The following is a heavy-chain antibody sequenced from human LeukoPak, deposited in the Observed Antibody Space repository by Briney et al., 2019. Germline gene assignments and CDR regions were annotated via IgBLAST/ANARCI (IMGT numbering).Heavy chain of an antibody. Sequence: GASVKVSCKASGYTFTSYDINWVRQATGQGLEWMGWMNPNSGNTNYAQKLQGRVTMTTDTSTSTAYMELRSLRSDDTAVYYCARDTYYSPLDYWGQGTLVTVSS. CDR3: ARDTYYSPLDY. J-gene: IGHJ4*02. CDR1: GYTFTSYD. CDR2: MNPNSGNT. D-gene: IGHD3-10*01. V-gene: IGHV1-18*01.